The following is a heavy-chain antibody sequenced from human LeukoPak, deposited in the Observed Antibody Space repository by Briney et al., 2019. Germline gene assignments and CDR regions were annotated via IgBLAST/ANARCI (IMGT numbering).Heavy chain of an antibody. J-gene: IGHJ4*02. CDR3: TTAPGDSGGPFDY. Sequence: GGSLRLSCAASGFTFSSYSMNWVRQAPGKGLEWVGRIKSKTDGGTTDYAAPVKGRFTISRDDSKNTLYLQMNSLKTEDTAVYYCTTAPGDSGGPFDYWGQGTLVTVSS. D-gene: IGHD5-12*01. CDR1: GFTFSSYS. CDR2: IKSKTDGGTT. V-gene: IGHV3-15*01.